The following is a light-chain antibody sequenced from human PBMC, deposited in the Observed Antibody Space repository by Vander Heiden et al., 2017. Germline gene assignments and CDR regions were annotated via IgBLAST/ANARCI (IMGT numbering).Light chain of an antibody. CDR1: QSASRN. CDR2: AAS. CDR3: QQYNYWPYT. J-gene: IGKJ2*01. Sequence: EIVMTQSPATLSVSPGISATLSCWATQSASRNLAWFQQKPGQPPRFLIYAASIRATGIPDRFSGSGSGTDFTLTISSLQSEDSAVYYCQQYNYWPYTFGQGTKLEI. V-gene: IGKV3-15*01.